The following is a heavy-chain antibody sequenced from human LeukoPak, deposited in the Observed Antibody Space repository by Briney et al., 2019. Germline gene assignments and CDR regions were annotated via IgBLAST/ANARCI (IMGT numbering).Heavy chain of an antibody. CDR2: INHSGST. CDR1: GGSFSGYY. D-gene: IGHD6-6*01. Sequence: SETLSLTCAVYGGSFSGYYWSWIRQPPGKGLEWIGEINHSGSTNYNPSLKSRVTISVDTSKNQFSLKLSSVTAADTAVYYCASRIAARRPPDYWGQGTLVTVSS. J-gene: IGHJ4*02. V-gene: IGHV4-34*01. CDR3: ASRIAARRPPDY.